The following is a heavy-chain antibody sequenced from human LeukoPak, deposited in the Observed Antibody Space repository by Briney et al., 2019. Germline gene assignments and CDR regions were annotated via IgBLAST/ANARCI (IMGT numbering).Heavy chain of an antibody. CDR3: ARVRVAARPPNY. D-gene: IGHD6-6*01. CDR2: MNPNLGNT. CDR1: GYTFTSYD. V-gene: IGHV1-8*01. J-gene: IGHJ4*02. Sequence: GASVKVSCKASGYTFTSYDINWVRQATGQGLEWMGWMNPNLGNTGYAQKFQGRVTMTRNTSISTAYMELRSLRSDDTAVYYCARVRVAARPPNYWGQGTLVTVSS.